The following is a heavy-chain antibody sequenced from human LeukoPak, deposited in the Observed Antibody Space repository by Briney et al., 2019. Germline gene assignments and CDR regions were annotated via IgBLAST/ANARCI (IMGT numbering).Heavy chain of an antibody. Sequence: LGRTYYRSKWYNEYAVSVKSRITINPDTSKNQFSLQLNSVTPEDTAVYYCAGTNSGNLEIWGQGTMVTVSS. CDR2: TYYRSKWYN. D-gene: IGHD1-26*01. V-gene: IGHV6-1*01. J-gene: IGHJ3*02. CDR3: AGTNSGNLEI.